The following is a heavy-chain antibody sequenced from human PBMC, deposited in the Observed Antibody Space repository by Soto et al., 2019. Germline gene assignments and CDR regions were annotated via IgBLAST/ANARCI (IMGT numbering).Heavy chain of an antibody. Sequence: PGGSLRLSCAASGFTFSSYSMNWVRQAPGKGLEWVPSISSSSSYIYYADSVKGRFTISRDNAKNSLYLQMNSLRAEDTAVYYCASASRGYYYGMDVWGQGTTVTVSS. V-gene: IGHV3-21*01. J-gene: IGHJ6*02. CDR1: GFTFSSYS. CDR2: ISSSSSYI. CDR3: ASASRGYYYGMDV.